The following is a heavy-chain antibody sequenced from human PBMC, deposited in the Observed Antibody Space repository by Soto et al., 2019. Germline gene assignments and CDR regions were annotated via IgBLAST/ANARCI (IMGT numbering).Heavy chain of an antibody. D-gene: IGHD3-10*01. CDR1: GFTFSSYG. V-gene: IGHV3-30*03. Sequence: ESGGGVVQPGRSLRLSCAASGFTFSSYGMHWVRQAPGKGLEWVAVISYDGSNKYYADSVKGRFTISRDNSKNTLYLQMNSLRAEVTAVYYCATGSGSGSAEPDYWGQGTLVTVSS. J-gene: IGHJ4*02. CDR2: ISYDGSNK. CDR3: ATGSGSGSAEPDY.